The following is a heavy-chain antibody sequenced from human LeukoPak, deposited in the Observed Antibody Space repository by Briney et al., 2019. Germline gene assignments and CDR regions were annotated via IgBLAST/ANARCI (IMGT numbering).Heavy chain of an antibody. CDR2: IYYTGST. V-gene: IGHV4-59*12. Sequence: SETLSLTCTVSGGSISSYYWSWIRQPPGKGLEWIGYIYYTGSTNYNPSLKSRVTMSVDTSKNQFSLKLSSVTAADTAVYYCARGSSSSTRKSLHYYYYYYIDVWGKGTTVTISS. CDR1: GGSISSYY. D-gene: IGHD2-2*01. J-gene: IGHJ6*03. CDR3: ARGSSSSTRKSLHYYYYYYIDV.